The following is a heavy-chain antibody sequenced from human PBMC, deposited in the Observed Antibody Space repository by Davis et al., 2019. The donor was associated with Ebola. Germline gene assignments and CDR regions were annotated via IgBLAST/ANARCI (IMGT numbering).Heavy chain of an antibody. D-gene: IGHD5-12*01. V-gene: IGHV4-61*01. Sequence: MPSETLSLTCTVSGGSVSSNNYFWTWMRQPPGKGLEWIGYIYYTGRGNTNYNPSLKSRVTISVDTSKNQFSLKLRSVTAADTAVYYCARQRGEYNWFDPWGQGTLVTVSS. CDR2: IYYTGRGNT. J-gene: IGHJ5*02. CDR1: GGSVSSNNYF. CDR3: ARQRGEYNWFDP.